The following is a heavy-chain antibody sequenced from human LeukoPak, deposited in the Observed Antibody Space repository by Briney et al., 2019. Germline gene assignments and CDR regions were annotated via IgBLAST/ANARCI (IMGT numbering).Heavy chain of an antibody. V-gene: IGHV3-30*18. D-gene: IGHD3-9*01. CDR2: ISYDGSNK. CDR1: GFNFSNYG. Sequence: PGGSLRLSCAASGFNFSNYGMHWVRQAPGKGLEWVAVISYDGSNKYYADSVKGRFTISRDNSKNTLYLQMNSLRAEDTAVYYCAKFGILTGYYGDYWGQGTLVTVSS. J-gene: IGHJ4*02. CDR3: AKFGILTGYYGDY.